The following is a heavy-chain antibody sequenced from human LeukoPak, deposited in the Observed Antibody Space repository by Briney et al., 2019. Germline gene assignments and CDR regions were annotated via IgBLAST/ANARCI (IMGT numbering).Heavy chain of an antibody. CDR2: IWYDGSDR. Sequence: PGRSLRLSCAASGFTFSSHGMHWVCQAPGKGLEWVAVIWYDGSDRYYADSVKGRFTVSRDNSENTVYLLMNSLRAEDTAVYYCARDAWRSYGVNSVDYWGQGTLVTVSS. D-gene: IGHD4-23*01. CDR3: ARDAWRSYGVNSVDY. CDR1: GFTFSSHG. J-gene: IGHJ4*02. V-gene: IGHV3-33*01.